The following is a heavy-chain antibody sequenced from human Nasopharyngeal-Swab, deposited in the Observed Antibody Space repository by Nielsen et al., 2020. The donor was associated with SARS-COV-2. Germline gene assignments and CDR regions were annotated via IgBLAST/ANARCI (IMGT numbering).Heavy chain of an antibody. Sequence: WIRQPPGKGLDWIGNIYYTGSTNYNPSLKSRVTISVDTSTNQFSLKLSSVTAADTAVYYCARDRYSSSPLVPSYYYYYGMDVWGQGTTVTVSS. J-gene: IGHJ6*02. CDR2: IYYTGST. D-gene: IGHD6-13*01. CDR3: ARDRYSSSPLVPSYYYYYGMDV. V-gene: IGHV4-59*12.